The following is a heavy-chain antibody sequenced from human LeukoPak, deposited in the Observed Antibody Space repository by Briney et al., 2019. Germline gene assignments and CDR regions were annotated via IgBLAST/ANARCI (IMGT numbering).Heavy chain of an antibody. CDR1: GFTFSSYA. V-gene: IGHV3-23*01. CDR3: AKLKDYWYFDL. J-gene: IGHJ2*01. CDR2: ISGSGGNT. Sequence: GGSLRLSCAASGFTFSSYAMSWARQAPGKGLEWISGISGSGGNTYYADSVKGRFTISRDNSKNTLYLQMNSLRAEDTAVYYCAKLKDYWYFDLWGRGTLVTVSS.